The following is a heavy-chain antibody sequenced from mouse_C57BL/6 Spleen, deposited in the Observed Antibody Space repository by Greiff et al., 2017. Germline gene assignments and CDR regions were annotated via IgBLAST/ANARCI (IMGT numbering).Heavy chain of an antibody. J-gene: IGHJ4*01. V-gene: IGHV14-1*01. CDR1: GFNIKDYY. CDR3: TTTVVAKAMDY. CDR2: VDPEDGDP. D-gene: IGHD1-1*01. Sequence: VQLQQSGAELVRPGASVKLSCTASGFNIKDYYMHWVKQRPEQGLEWIGRVDPEDGDPEYAPKFQGKATMTADTSSNTAYLQLSSLTSEDTAVYYCTTTVVAKAMDYWGQGTSVTVSS.